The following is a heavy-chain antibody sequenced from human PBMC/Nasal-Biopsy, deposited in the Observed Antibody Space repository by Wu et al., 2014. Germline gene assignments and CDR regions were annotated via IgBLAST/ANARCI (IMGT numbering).Heavy chain of an antibody. V-gene: IGHV1-2*06. CDR1: DRVSDNS. D-gene: IGHD3-3*01. Sequence: VKVSCKVRDRVSDNSIHWVRQAPGGQGLEWVGRINPTSGGTTYAQKFQGRVTMTRDTSAATAAGTVYMVLSGLRYDDTAVYYCATSRGGSGGFVDFDYWGQGTLVSV. CDR3: ATSRGGSGGFVDFDY. CDR2: INPTSGGT. J-gene: IGHJ4*02.